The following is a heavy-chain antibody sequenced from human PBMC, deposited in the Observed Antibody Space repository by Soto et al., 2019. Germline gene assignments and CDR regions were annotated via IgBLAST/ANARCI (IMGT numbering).Heavy chain of an antibody. V-gene: IGHV4-59*01. J-gene: IGHJ6*02. CDR1: GGSISSYY. Sequence: SETLSLPCTVSGGSISSYYGSWIRQPPGKGLEWIGYIYYSGSTNYNPSLKSRVTISVDTSKNQFSLKLSSVTAADTAVYYCARGGSGVRGVTNYYYYYGMDVWCHGTTVTVSS. D-gene: IGHD3-10*01. CDR2: IYYSGST. CDR3: ARGGSGVRGVTNYYYYYGMDV.